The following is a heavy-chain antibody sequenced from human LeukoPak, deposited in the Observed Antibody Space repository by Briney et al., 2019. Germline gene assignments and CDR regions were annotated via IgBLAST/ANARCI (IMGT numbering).Heavy chain of an antibody. D-gene: IGHD3-22*01. Sequence: SETLSLTCTVSGGSISSYYWSWIRQPPGKGLEWIGYIYYSGSTNYNPSLKSRVTISVDTSKNQFSLKLRSVTAADTAVYYCARTYYYDSSGYDAFDIWGQGTMVTVSS. J-gene: IGHJ3*02. CDR1: GGSISSYY. V-gene: IGHV4-59*01. CDR2: IYYSGST. CDR3: ARTYYYDSSGYDAFDI.